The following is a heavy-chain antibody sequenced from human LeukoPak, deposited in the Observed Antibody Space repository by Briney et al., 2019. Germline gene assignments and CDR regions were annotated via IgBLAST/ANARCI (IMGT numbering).Heavy chain of an antibody. CDR2: ITWSSDNI. J-gene: IGHJ6*04. Sequence: PGGSLRLSCAASGFTFDDYAMHWVRQAPGKGLEWVSGITWSSDNIEYADSVKGRFTISRDNAKNSLYLQMNSLRAEDTAVYYCAELGITMIGGVWGKGTTVTISS. V-gene: IGHV3-9*01. CDR3: AELGITMIGGV. D-gene: IGHD3-10*02. CDR1: GFTFDDYA.